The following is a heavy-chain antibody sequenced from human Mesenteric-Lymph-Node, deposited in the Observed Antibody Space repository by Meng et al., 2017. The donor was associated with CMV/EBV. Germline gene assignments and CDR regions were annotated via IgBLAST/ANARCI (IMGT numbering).Heavy chain of an antibody. D-gene: IGHD2-2*01. J-gene: IGHJ4*02. CDR3: ARGGYQLFYWLFYFDD. CDR2: IRYDGSNK. Sequence: GESLKISCAASGFTFSSYGMHWVRQAPGKGLEWVAFIRYDGSNKYYADSVKGRFTISRDNSKNTLYLQMSSLRAEDTAVYYCARGGYQLFYWLFYFDDWGQGNMVTVSS. CDR1: GFTFSSYG. V-gene: IGHV3-30*02.